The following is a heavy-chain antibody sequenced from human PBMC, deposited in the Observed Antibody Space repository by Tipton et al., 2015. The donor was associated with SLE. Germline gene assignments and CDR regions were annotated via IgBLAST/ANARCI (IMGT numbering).Heavy chain of an antibody. CDR3: ARDKLSGWYPRYFDL. D-gene: IGHD6-19*01. CDR2: INHSGST. V-gene: IGHV4-34*01. J-gene: IGHJ2*01. CDR1: GGSFSGYY. Sequence: TLSLTCAVYGGSFSGYYWSWIRQPPGKGLEWIGEINHSGSTNYNPSLKSRVTISVDTSKNQFSLKLSSVTAADTAVYYCARDKLSGWYPRYFDLWGRGTLVTVSS.